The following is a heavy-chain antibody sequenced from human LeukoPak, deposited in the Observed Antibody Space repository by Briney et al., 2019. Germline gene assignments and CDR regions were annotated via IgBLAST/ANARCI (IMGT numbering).Heavy chain of an antibody. D-gene: IGHD3-9*01. J-gene: IGHJ4*02. CDR1: GGTFSSYA. V-gene: IGHV1-69*05. Sequence: SVKVSCKASGGTFSSYAISWVRQAPGQGLEWMGGIIPIFGTANYAQKFQGRVTITTDESTSTAYMELSSLRSEDTAVYYCARGTRNYDILTGYYRAKPDRFDYWGQGTLVTVSS. CDR3: ARGTRNYDILTGYYRAKPDRFDY. CDR2: IIPIFGTA.